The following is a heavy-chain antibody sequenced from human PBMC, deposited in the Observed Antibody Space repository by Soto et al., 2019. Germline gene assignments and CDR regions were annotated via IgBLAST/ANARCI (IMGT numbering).Heavy chain of an antibody. V-gene: IGHV3-72*01. D-gene: IGHD4-17*01. CDR1: GFTISDHY. Sequence: GGSLRLSCAASGFTISDHYMDWVRQAPGKGLEWVGRTRNKANSYTPEYAATVKGRFTISRDDSKTSLYLQMNSLKTEDTAVYYCASVSSVTVTNYYYYYYMDVWGKGTTVTVSS. CDR3: ASVSSVTVTNYYYYYYMDV. J-gene: IGHJ6*03. CDR2: TRNKANSYTP.